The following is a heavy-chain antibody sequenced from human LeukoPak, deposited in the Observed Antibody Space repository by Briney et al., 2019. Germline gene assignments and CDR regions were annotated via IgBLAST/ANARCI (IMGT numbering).Heavy chain of an antibody. CDR3: ARGLYSSYGHPFDY. CDR2: INHSGST. Sequence: KPSETLSLTCAVYGGSFRGYYWSWIRQPPGKGLEWIGEINHSGSTNYNPSLKSRVTISVDTSKNQFSLKLSSVTAADTAVYYCARGLYSSYGHPFDYWGQGTLVTVSS. D-gene: IGHD6-6*01. V-gene: IGHV4-34*01. J-gene: IGHJ4*02. CDR1: GGSFRGYY.